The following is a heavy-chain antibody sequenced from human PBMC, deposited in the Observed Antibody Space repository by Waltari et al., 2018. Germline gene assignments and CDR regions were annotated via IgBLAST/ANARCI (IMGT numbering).Heavy chain of an antibody. V-gene: IGHV3-7*01. J-gene: IGHJ4*02. CDR3: AREALYDFWSGYPDY. Sequence: EVQLVESGGGLVQPGGSLRLSCATSGFSSINYAMNWVRQAPGKGLEWVAYINQDGSEKYYVDSVKGRFTISRDNAKNSLYLQMNSLRAEDTAVYYCAREALYDFWSGYPDYWGQGTLVTVSS. D-gene: IGHD3-3*01. CDR2: INQDGSEK. CDR1: GFSSINYA.